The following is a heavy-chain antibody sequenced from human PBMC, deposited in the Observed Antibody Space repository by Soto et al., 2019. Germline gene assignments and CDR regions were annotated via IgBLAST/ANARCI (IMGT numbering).Heavy chain of an antibody. J-gene: IGHJ5*02. CDR2: IFYNGTT. Sequence: QVQLQESGPGLVKPSETLSLTCVVSGGSISRYRWSWIRQPPGKGLECIGYIFYNGTTSYNSSLKSRVTISVDLSKNHLSLTLASVTAADTAVYYCARSFFPWGQGTLVVVSS. V-gene: IGHV4-59*01. CDR3: ARSFFP. CDR1: GGSISRYR.